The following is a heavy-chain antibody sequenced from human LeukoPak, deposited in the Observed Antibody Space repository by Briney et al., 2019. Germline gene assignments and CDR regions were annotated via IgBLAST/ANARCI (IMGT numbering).Heavy chain of an antibody. J-gene: IGHJ4*02. D-gene: IGHD2-2*01. CDR2: IYHSGST. CDR3: ARTFSRGVPAAGFDY. V-gene: IGHV4-31*03. Sequence: SETLSLTCTVSGGSISSGGYYWSWIRQHPGKGLEWIGYIYHSGSTYYNPSLKSRVTISVDRSKNQFSLKLSSVTAADTAVYYCARTFSRGVPAAGFDYWGQGTLVTVSS. CDR1: GGSISSGGYY.